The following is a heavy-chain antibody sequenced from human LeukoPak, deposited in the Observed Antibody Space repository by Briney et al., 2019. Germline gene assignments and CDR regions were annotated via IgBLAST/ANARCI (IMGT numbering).Heavy chain of an antibody. CDR1: TFTFDKDA. V-gene: IGHV3-9*01. D-gene: IGHD1-26*01. CDR2: ISWDSGSI. J-gene: IGHJ4*02. CDR3: AREGGSRVVIYFDY. Sequence: PPRSLRLSCAASTFTFDKDAIDCVRQAPGNGLGWVAGISWDSGSIGYAASVKGRFTICRDNAKNHLYLQMNSLRAEDTAVYYCAREGGSRVVIYFDYWGQGTLVTVSS.